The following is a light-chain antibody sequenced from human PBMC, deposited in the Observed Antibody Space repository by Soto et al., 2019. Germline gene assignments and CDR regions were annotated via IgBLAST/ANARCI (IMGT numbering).Light chain of an antibody. Sequence: EIVLTQSPGTLSLSPGERATLSCRASPSVSSSYLAWSQQKPGQAPRLLIYGASSRATGIPDRFSGSGSGTDFTLTISRLEPEDFAVYYCQQYGSSPPYTFGPGTKVDIK. V-gene: IGKV3-20*01. CDR3: QQYGSSPPYT. CDR1: PSVSSSY. CDR2: GAS. J-gene: IGKJ3*01.